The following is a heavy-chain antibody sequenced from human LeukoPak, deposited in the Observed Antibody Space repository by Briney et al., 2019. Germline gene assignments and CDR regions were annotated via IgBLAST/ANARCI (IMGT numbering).Heavy chain of an antibody. CDR2: ISIGGSNT. CDR3: EKRSSQSCSLDY. Sequence: GGSLRLSCAASGFTFNNYAMSWVRQAPGKGLEWVSAISIGGSNTYYADSVKGRFTISRDNSKSTLYLQMNTLRAADTAVYYSEKRSSQSCSLDYWGQGILVTVSP. J-gene: IGHJ4*02. CDR1: GFTFNNYA. V-gene: IGHV3-23*01. D-gene: IGHD3-10*01.